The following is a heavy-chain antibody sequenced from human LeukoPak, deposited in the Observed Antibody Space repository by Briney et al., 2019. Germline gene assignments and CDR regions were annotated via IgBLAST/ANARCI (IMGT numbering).Heavy chain of an antibody. CDR1: GGTFSSYA. V-gene: IGHV1-69*05. CDR2: IIPIFGTA. Sequence: ASVKVSCKASGGTFSSYAISWVRQAPGQGLVWMGGIIPIFGTANYAQKFQGRVTITTDESTSTAYMELSSLRSEDTAVYYCARDLNYYDSSGYKAFDIWGQGTMVTVSS. CDR3: ARDLNYYDSSGYKAFDI. D-gene: IGHD3-22*01. J-gene: IGHJ3*02.